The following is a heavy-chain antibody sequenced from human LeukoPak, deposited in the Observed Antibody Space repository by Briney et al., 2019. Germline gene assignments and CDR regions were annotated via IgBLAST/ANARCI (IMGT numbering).Heavy chain of an antibody. D-gene: IGHD1-7*01. CDR3: AREAGTTLNYYYYMDV. J-gene: IGHJ6*03. CDR2: VYASGST. Sequence: PSETLSLTCTVSGGSITSSYWSWIRQPAGKGLEWIGRVYASGSTNYKPSLKSRVTMSVDTSKNQFSLKLTAVTAADTAVYYCAREAGTTLNYYYYMDVWGKGTTVTVSS. CDR1: GGSITSSY. V-gene: IGHV4-4*07.